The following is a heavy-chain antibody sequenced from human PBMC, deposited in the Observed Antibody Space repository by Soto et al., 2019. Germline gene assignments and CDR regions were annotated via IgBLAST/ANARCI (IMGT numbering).Heavy chain of an antibody. D-gene: IGHD3-3*01. CDR1: GHYTFRSSG. CDR2: IWYDGSYK. Sequence: QGQLVESGGGVVQPGRSLRLSCVVSGHYTFRSSGMHWVRQAPGKGLEWVAVIWYDGSYKYYADSVKGRFTVSRDNSKNMVHLQMNSLRAEDTAVYYCVTQRVESADYWGQGTLVTVSS. V-gene: IGHV3-33*08. J-gene: IGHJ4*02. CDR3: VTQRVESADY.